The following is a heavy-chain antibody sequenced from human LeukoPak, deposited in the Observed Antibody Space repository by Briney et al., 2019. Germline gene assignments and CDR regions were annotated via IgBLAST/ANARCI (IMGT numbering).Heavy chain of an antibody. CDR1: DDSIAMYY. CDR3: ARGRVSSSTWYSTYYYYFYMDV. D-gene: IGHD1-1*01. Sequence: SETLSLTCSVSDDSIAMYYWTWIRQPPGKGLEWIGYVDHTGSTNFNPSLNGRVSISRDTTNNLFSLRLRSVTAADTAVYFCARGRVSSSTWYSTYYYYFYMDVWGKGTTVTVSS. J-gene: IGHJ6*03. CDR2: VDHTGST. V-gene: IGHV4-59*01.